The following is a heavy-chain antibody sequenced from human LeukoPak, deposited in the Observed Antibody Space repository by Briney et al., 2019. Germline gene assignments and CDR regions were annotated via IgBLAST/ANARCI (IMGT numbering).Heavy chain of an antibody. CDR1: GFTFGDHA. D-gene: IGHD5-18*01. V-gene: IGHV3-49*04. CDR2: IRSKAYRGTT. J-gene: IGHJ6*02. CDR3: SRGPIHLWLYDGMEV. Sequence: GGSLRLSCTASGFTFGDHAMSWVRQAPGKGLEWVGFIRSKAYRGTTESAASVKGRFTISRDDSKSIAYLQMNSLEPEDTAVYYCSRGPIHLWLYDGMEVWGQGTTVTVSS.